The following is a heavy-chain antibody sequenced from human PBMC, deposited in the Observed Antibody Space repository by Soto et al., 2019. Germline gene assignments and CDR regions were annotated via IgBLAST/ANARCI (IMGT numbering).Heavy chain of an antibody. Sequence: EVQLVQSGAEVKKPGESLKISCKGSGYSFTSYWIGWVRQMPGKGLEWMGIIYPGDSDTRYSPSFQGQVTISADKSISXXYLQWSSLKASDTAMYYCAGGWYEKNSGYYYGMDVWGQGTTVTVSS. D-gene: IGHD6-19*01. J-gene: IGHJ6*02. V-gene: IGHV5-51*03. CDR1: GYSFTSYW. CDR2: IYPGDSDT. CDR3: AGGWYEKNSGYYYGMDV.